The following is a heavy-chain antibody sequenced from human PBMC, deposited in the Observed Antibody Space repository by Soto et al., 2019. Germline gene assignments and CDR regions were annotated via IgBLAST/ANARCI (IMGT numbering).Heavy chain of an antibody. J-gene: IGHJ4*02. CDR1: GYIVDSYF. CDR3: ARELGYLDTRDPLDY. V-gene: IGHV1-46*02. Sequence: QVQLVQSGAEVKKPGASVKISCKASGYIVDSYFIHWVRQAPGQGLEWLGIINPSTGRTTNAQKFEGRVIMTRDTSTSTFYMELDSLKSEDTAVYYCARELGYLDTRDPLDYWGQGTLLTVSS. CDR2: INPSTGRT. D-gene: IGHD5-18*01.